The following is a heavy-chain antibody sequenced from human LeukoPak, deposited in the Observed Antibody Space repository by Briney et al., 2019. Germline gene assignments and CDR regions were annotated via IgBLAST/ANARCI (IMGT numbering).Heavy chain of an antibody. CDR1: GYTFTSYA. CDR3: ARDRAVAGTLPAY. Sequence: ASVKVSCKASGYTFTSYAMHWVRQAPGQRLEWMGSINAGNGNTKYSQKFQGRVTITRDTSASTAYMELSSLRSEDTAVYYCARDRAVAGTLPAYWGQGTLVTVSS. CDR2: INAGNGNT. V-gene: IGHV1-3*01. J-gene: IGHJ4*02. D-gene: IGHD6-19*01.